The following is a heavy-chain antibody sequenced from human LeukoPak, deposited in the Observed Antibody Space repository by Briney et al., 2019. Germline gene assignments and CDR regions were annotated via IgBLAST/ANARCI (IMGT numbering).Heavy chain of an antibody. J-gene: IGHJ4*02. D-gene: IGHD4/OR15-4a*01. Sequence: GESLQISCKTSGYSFTSYWIGWGRQMSGKGLEWMGSIYPGDSDTRYSPSFQGQVIISADKSTNTAYQQTSSLKASDAAIYYGAKHWRAGCGNRYYFDYWGQGALVTVSS. CDR1: GYSFTSYW. CDR3: AKHWRAGCGNRYYFDY. CDR2: IYPGDSDT. V-gene: IGHV5-51*01.